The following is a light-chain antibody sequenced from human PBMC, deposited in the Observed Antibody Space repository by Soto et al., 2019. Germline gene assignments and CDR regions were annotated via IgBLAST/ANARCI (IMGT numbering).Light chain of an antibody. J-gene: IGLJ3*02. CDR2: KVS. Sequence: QSALTQPASVSGSPGQSITISCPGTSSDVGHPYNYVSWYQQHPGKAPKLLIFKVSNRPSGISGRFSGSKSGNTASLTISGLQAEAESVYYCMSFIDSTSTHWVLGGGTKLTVL. CDR3: MSFIDSTSTHWV. CDR1: SSDVGHPYNY. V-gene: IGLV2-14*03.